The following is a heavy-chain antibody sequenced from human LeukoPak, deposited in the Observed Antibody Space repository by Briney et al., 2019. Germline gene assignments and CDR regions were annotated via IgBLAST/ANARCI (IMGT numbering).Heavy chain of an antibody. CDR1: GFTFDDYA. Sequence: PGVSLRLSCAASGFTFDDYAMHWVRQAPGKGLEWVSVISGDGGSTYYADSVKGRFTISRDNSKNSLYLQMNSLRTDDTALYYCARGGGYSYGRFDYWGQGTLVTVSS. CDR3: ARGGGYSYGRFDY. J-gene: IGHJ4*02. D-gene: IGHD5-18*01. V-gene: IGHV3-43*02. CDR2: ISGDGGST.